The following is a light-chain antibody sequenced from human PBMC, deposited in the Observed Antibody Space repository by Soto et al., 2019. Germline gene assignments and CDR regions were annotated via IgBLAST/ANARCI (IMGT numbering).Light chain of an antibody. J-gene: IGLJ1*01. Sequence: QSALTQPASVSGSPGQSITISCTGTSSDVGGDKYVSWYQQHPGKAPKLLIYDVTDRPSGVSNRFSGSTSGNTASLTISGIQAGDEADYYCSSYTSSTTLVLGTGTKLTVL. CDR3: SSYTSSTTLV. V-gene: IGLV2-14*03. CDR1: SSDVGGDKY. CDR2: DVT.